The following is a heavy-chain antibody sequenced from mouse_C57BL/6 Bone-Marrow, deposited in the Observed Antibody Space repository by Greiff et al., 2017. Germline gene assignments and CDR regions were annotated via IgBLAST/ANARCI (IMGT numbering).Heavy chain of an antibody. D-gene: IGHD2-1*01. CDR2: ISNDGSN. CDR1: GYSITSGSY. Sequence: VQLKQSGPGLVKPSQSLSLPCSVPGYSITSGSYWTWIRKFPGNKLELMGYISNDGSNNYNPSLNNRISLTRDTSKNQFFLQLNSVTTEDTATYYCARRGYYGNYGWYFDVWGTWTTVTVSS. J-gene: IGHJ1*03. CDR3: ARRGYYGNYGWYFDV. V-gene: IGHV3-6*01.